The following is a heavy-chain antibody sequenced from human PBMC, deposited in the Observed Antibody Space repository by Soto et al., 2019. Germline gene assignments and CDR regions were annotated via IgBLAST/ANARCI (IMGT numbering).Heavy chain of an antibody. J-gene: IGHJ3*02. V-gene: IGHV3-9*01. CDR3: IKGAWLEM. D-gene: IGHD3-16*01. CDR1: GFSFENFA. CDR2: ISWNGDKI. Sequence: EVQLVESGGGLVQPGRSLRLSCAASGFSFENFAMHWVRQPPGKGLDWVSGISWNGDKIDYAYSVKGRFTISRDNAKKLLYLQLNSLRVEYRVRNNCIKGAWLEMWGQGTMVTVSS.